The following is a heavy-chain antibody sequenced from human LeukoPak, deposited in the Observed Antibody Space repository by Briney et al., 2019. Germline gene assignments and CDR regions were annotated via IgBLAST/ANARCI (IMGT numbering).Heavy chain of an antibody. Sequence: GGSLRLSCAASGLTFSNYWMTWVRQAPGKGLEWVADIKEDGSEKYYVDSVKGRFTISRDNAKNSLFLQMDSLRSEDTAVYYCVKNSGWYRLDCWGQGTLVTVSS. CDR2: IKEDGSEK. V-gene: IGHV3-7*03. J-gene: IGHJ4*02. D-gene: IGHD6-13*01. CDR1: GLTFSNYW. CDR3: VKNSGWYRLDC.